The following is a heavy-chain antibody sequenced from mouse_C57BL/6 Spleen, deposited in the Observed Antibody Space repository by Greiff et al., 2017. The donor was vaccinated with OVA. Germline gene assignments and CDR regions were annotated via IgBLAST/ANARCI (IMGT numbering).Heavy chain of an antibody. Sequence: DVKLVESGGGLVKPGGSLKLSCAASGFTFSDYGMHWVRQAPEKGLEWVAYISSGSSTIYYADTVKGRFTISRDNAKNTLFLQMTSLRSEDTAMYYCARDGYYGGYFDYWGQGTTLTVSS. CDR3: ARDGYYGGYFDY. D-gene: IGHD2-3*01. J-gene: IGHJ2*01. CDR1: GFTFSDYG. CDR2: ISSGSSTI. V-gene: IGHV5-17*01.